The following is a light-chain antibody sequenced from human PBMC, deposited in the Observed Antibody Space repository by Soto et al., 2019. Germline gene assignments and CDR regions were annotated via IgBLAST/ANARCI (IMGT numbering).Light chain of an antibody. CDR1: QDISNY. CDR3: QQYDILPRT. CDR2: DAS. J-gene: IGKJ5*01. Sequence: DIQMTQSPSSLSASVGDRVTITCQASQDISNYLNWYQQKPGKAPKLLIYDASNLETGVPSRFSGSGSGTDFTFTISRLQPEDIATYYCQQYDILPRTFGQGTRLEIK. V-gene: IGKV1-33*01.